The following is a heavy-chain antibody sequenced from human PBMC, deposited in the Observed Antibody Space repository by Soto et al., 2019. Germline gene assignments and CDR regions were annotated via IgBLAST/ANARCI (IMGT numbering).Heavy chain of an antibody. CDR1: GGTFSSYA. CDR2: IIPIFGTA. D-gene: IGHD2-2*01. Sequence: QVQLVQSGAEVKKPGSSVKVSCKASGGTFSSYAISWVRQAPGQGLEWMGGIIPIFGTANYAQKFQGRVTITADESTRRAYRELSSLRSEDTSVYYGASGRSSTHPGSYYYGMAVWGQGTTVTVSS. CDR3: ASGRSSTHPGSYYYGMAV. V-gene: IGHV1-69*01. J-gene: IGHJ6*02.